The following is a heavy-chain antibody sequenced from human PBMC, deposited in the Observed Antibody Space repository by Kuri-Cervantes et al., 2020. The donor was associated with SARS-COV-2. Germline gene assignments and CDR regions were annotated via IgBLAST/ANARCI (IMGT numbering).Heavy chain of an antibody. Sequence: GSLRLSCAVSGGSISSSNWWSWVRQSPGKGLEWIGEIYHSGSTDYNPSLKSRVTISVDTSKNQFSLKLSSVTAADTAVYYCARGRPTVDWGQGTLVTVSS. J-gene: IGHJ4*02. CDR2: IYHSGST. D-gene: IGHD4-17*01. V-gene: IGHV4-4*02. CDR3: ARGRPTVD. CDR1: GGSISSSNW.